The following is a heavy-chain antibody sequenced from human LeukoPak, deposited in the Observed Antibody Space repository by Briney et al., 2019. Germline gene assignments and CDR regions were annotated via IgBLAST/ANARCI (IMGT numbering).Heavy chain of an antibody. J-gene: IGHJ4*02. CDR1: GGTFSSYA. CDR2: IIPILGIA. D-gene: IGHD3-22*01. V-gene: IGHV1-69*10. Sequence: ASVKVSCKASGGTFSSYAISWVRQAPGQGLEWMGGIIPILGIANYAQKFQGRVTITADKSTSTAYMELSSLRSEDTAVYYCARVLSDSSGYYLDYWGQGTLVTVSS. CDR3: ARVLSDSSGYYLDY.